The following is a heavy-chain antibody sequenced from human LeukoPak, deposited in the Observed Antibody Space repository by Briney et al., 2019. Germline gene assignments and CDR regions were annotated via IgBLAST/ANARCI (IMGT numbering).Heavy chain of an antibody. CDR1: GYSFTSYW. CDR3: AREYSCGRYYYYGMDV. CDR2: IYPGDSDT. J-gene: IGHJ6*02. Sequence: GESLKISCKGSGYSFTSYWIGWVRQMPGKGLEWMGIIYPGDSDTRYSPSFQGQVTISADKSISTAYLQWSSLKASDTAMYYCAREYSCGRYYYYGMDVWGQGTTVTVSS. D-gene: IGHD5-18*01. V-gene: IGHV5-51*01.